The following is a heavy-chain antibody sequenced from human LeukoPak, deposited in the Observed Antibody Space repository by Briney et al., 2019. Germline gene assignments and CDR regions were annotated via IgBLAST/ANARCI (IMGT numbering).Heavy chain of an antibody. D-gene: IGHD6-13*01. J-gene: IGHJ6*02. CDR1: GYTFTSYY. CDR2: INPNSGGT. CDR3: ARGYSSSWYPLYDVDV. V-gene: IGHV1-2*04. Sequence: ASVKVSCKASGYTFTSYYMHWVRQAPGQGLEWMGWINPNSGGTNYAQKFQGWVTMTRDTSISTAYMELSRLRSDDTAVYYCARGYSSSWYPLYDVDVWGQGTTVTVSS.